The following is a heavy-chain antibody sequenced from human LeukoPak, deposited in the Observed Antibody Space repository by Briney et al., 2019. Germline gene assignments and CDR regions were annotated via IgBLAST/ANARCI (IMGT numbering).Heavy chain of an antibody. CDR3: ARANRYAGGDRHFDY. Sequence: PSETSSLTCTVSGGSISSYYWSWIRQPPGKGMEWIGYIYYSGSTNYNPSLKSRVTISVDTAKNQFSLKLSSVTAADTAVYYCARANRYAGGDRHFDYWGQGTLVTVSS. V-gene: IGHV4-59*01. CDR1: GGSISSYY. CDR2: IYYSGST. J-gene: IGHJ4*02. D-gene: IGHD1-14*01.